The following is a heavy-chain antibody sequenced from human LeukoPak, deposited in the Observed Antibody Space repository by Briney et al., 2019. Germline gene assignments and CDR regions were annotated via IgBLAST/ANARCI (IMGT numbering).Heavy chain of an antibody. V-gene: IGHV1-24*01. Sequence: ASVKVSCKVSGYTLTELSMHWVRQAPGKGLEWMGGFDPEDGETIYAQKFQGRVTMTEDTSTDTAYMELSSLRSEDTAVYYCTTARGYPTYFDYWGQGTLVTVSS. D-gene: IGHD5-12*01. J-gene: IGHJ4*02. CDR2: FDPEDGET. CDR3: TTARGYPTYFDY. CDR1: GYTLTELS.